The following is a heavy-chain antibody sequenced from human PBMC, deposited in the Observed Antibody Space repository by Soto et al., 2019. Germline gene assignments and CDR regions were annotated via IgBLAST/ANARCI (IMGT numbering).Heavy chain of an antibody. Sequence: QVQLQESGPGLVKPSGTLSLTCAVSGGSISSSNWWSWVRQPPGKGLEWIGEIYHSGSTNYNPSLKSRVTISGEKSKNQFSRKLSSVPAADRAVYYWARDPSSGRDYGGQGTLVTVSS. J-gene: IGHJ4*02. CDR3: ARDPSSGRDY. CDR2: IYHSGST. CDR1: GGSISSSNW. V-gene: IGHV4-4*02. D-gene: IGHD6-19*01.